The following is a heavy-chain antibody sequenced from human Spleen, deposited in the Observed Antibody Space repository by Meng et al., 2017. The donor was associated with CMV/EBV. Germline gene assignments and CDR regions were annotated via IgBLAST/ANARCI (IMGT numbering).Heavy chain of an antibody. CDR2: IKQDGTEK. CDR1: GFNFSNYW. CDR3: AKYQYYDFWSGYSEPDYYYYGMDV. Sequence: GGSLRLSCAASGFNFSNYWMSWVRQAPGKGLEWVAIIKQDGTEKYYVDSLRGRITISRDNAKSSLYLQMNSLRVEDTAVFYCAKYQYYDFWSGYSEPDYYYYGMDVWGQGTTVTVSS. D-gene: IGHD3-3*01. J-gene: IGHJ6*02. V-gene: IGHV3-7*01.